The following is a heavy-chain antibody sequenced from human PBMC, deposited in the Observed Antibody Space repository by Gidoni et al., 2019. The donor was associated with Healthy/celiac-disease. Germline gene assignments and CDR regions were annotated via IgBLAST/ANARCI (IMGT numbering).Heavy chain of an antibody. CDR2: INHSGST. J-gene: IGHJ6*02. CDR1: GGSFSGYY. CDR3: ARVLDYTYYYYGMDV. D-gene: IGHD4-4*01. V-gene: IGHV4-34*01. Sequence: QVQLQQWGAGLLKPSETLSLTCAVYGGSFSGYYWSWIRQPPGKGLEWIGEINHSGSTNYNPSLKSRVTISVDTSKNQFSLKLSSVTAADTAVYYCARVLDYTYYYYGMDVWGQGTTVTVSS.